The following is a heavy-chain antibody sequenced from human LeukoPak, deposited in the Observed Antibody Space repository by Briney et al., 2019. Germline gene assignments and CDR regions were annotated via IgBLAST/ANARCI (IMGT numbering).Heavy chain of an antibody. CDR3: ARSCRPPWDGWYRANYYYYYMDV. Sequence: SETLSLTCTVSGGSISSSNYYWGWIRQPPGKGLEWIGENNHSGSTNYNPSLKSRVTISVDTSKNQFSLKLTSVTAADTGVYYCARSCRPPWDGWYRANYYYYYMDVWGKGTTVTVSS. J-gene: IGHJ6*03. CDR1: GGSISSSNYY. CDR2: NNHSGST. V-gene: IGHV4-39*07. D-gene: IGHD1-1*01.